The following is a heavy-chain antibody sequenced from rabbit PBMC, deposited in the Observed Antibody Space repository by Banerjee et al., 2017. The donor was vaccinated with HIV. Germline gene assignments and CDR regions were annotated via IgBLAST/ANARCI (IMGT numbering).Heavy chain of an antibody. J-gene: IGHJ4*01. D-gene: IGHD4-1*01. CDR3: ARDLAGVIGWNFNL. V-gene: IGHV1S45*01. CDR2: IYTDSGSA. CDR1: GFTFTNYW. Sequence: QEQLEESGGDLVKPEGSLTLTCTASGFTFTNYWMSWVRQAPGKGLEWIGYIYTDSGSAYYASWAKGRFTISKTSSTTVTLQMTSLTAADTATYFCARDLAGVIGWNFNLWGQGTLVTVS.